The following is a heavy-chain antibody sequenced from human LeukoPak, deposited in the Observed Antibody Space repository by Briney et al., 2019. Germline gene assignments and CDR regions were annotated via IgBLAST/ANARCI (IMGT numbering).Heavy chain of an antibody. Sequence: PSETLSLTYSVSGSPISSRNYYWGWIRQTPGKGLEWLGTIYHTGVTFYNSSLKSRLPMSVDTSTNQFSVNLTSVTAADTAVYYCARYAYCGGDCYRSSNWYFDLWGRGTLVTVSS. CDR3: ARYAYCGGDCYRSSNWYFDL. D-gene: IGHD2-21*02. V-gene: IGHV4-39*01. CDR1: GSPISSRNYY. J-gene: IGHJ2*01. CDR2: IYHTGVT.